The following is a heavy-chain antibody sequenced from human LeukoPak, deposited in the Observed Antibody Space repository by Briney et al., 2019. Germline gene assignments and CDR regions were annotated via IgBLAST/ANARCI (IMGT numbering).Heavy chain of an antibody. V-gene: IGHV3-7*04. D-gene: IGHD3-10*01. CDR1: GFMFSSYW. J-gene: IGHJ4*02. CDR3: ARDSHRLNSMIRGVVIDY. CDR2: IKEDGSEE. Sequence: GGSLILSCAASGFMFSSYWMAWVRQAPGKGLEWVASIKEDGSEENYVDSIKGRLTISRDNGKNSLYLQMNSLRAEDTAVYYCARDSHRLNSMIRGVVIDYWGQGILVTVSS.